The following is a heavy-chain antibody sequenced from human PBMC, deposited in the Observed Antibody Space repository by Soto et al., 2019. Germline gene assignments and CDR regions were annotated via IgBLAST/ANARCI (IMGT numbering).Heavy chain of an antibody. V-gene: IGHV1-69*08. J-gene: IGHJ4*02. CDR1: GGTFSSYT. Sequence: QVQLVQSGAEVKKPGSSVKVSCKASGGTFSSYTISWVRQAPGQGLEWMGRIIPILGIANYAQKFQGRVTITADKSTSTAYMELSSLRSEDTAVYYCARDGYCSGGSCPTIDYWGQGPLVTVSS. CDR2: IIPILGIA. D-gene: IGHD2-15*01. CDR3: ARDGYCSGGSCPTIDY.